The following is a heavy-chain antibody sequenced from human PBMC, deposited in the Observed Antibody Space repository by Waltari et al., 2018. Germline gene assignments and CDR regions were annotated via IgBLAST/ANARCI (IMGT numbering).Heavy chain of an antibody. CDR3: ARARCRITAAGTARCFYLMDV. V-gene: IGHV1-69*04. CDR1: GDTFNNYA. CDR2: ITPTLKVA. D-gene: IGHD6-13*01. J-gene: IGHJ6*02. Sequence: QVQVVQSGAEVKKPGSSIKVSCKASGDTFNNYAINWVRQAPGQGLEWMGVITPTLKVATYAQRFQGRVTITADESMTTAYMDLSGLKSEDTGVYYCARARCRITAAGTARCFYLMDVWGQGTAVTVSS.